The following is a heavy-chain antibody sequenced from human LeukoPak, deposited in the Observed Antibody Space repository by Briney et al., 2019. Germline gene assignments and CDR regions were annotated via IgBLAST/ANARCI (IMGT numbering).Heavy chain of an antibody. CDR2: IKRDGSAT. J-gene: IGHJ4*02. CDR1: RFTFSDEW. CDR3: ARGECDI. V-gene: IGHV3-7*01. D-gene: IGHD2-15*01. Sequence: SGGSLRLSCVPSRFTFSDEWVTWVRHTPGAGLEWVANIKRDGSATFYVDSVKGRFTISRDNAEKSLYLQMNSLRVEDTAVYYCARGECDIWGQGTLVTVSS.